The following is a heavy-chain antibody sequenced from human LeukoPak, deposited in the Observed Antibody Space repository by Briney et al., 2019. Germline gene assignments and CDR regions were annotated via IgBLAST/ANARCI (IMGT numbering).Heavy chain of an antibody. CDR2: IWHDGSNE. Sequence: GRSLRLSCAASGFNFSNYGMNWVRQAPGKGLEWVAVIWHDGSNEYYADSVKGRFTIPRDNSENTLYLQMNSLGAEDTAFYYCARGIAVAGTTGGYCDYWGQGALVTVSS. V-gene: IGHV3-33*01. CDR1: GFNFSNYG. J-gene: IGHJ4*02. CDR3: ARGIAVAGTTGGYCDY. D-gene: IGHD6-19*01.